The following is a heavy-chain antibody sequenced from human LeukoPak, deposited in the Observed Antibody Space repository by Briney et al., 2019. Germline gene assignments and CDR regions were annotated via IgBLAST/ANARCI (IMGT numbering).Heavy chain of an antibody. D-gene: IGHD1-26*01. Sequence: GESLKISCEASGYSFNNYWIGWVRQMPGKGLEFMGVMLPGDSHTRYSPSFQGQVTISADRSISTAYVQWSSLKASDTAMYYCARLWGRDGSYYGMGIDHWGQGTLVTVSS. V-gene: IGHV5-51*01. J-gene: IGHJ4*02. CDR3: ARLWGRDGSYYGMGIDH. CDR1: GYSFNNYW. CDR2: MLPGDSHT.